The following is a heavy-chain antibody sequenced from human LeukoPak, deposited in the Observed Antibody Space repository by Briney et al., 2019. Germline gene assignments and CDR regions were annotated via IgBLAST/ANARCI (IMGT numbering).Heavy chain of an antibody. V-gene: IGHV1-18*04. D-gene: IGHD6-19*01. CDR2: ISAYNGNT. Sequence: ASVKVSCKASGYTFTSYYMHWVRQAPGQGLEWMGWISAYNGNTNYAQKLQGRVTMTTDTSTSTAYMELRSLRSDDTAVYYCASQAVAGTFDYWGQGTLVTVSS. CDR1: GYTFTSYY. J-gene: IGHJ4*02. CDR3: ASQAVAGTFDY.